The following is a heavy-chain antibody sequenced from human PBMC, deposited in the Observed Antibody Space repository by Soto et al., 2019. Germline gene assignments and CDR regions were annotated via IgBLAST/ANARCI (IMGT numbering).Heavy chain of an antibody. D-gene: IGHD1-26*01. CDR2: ISGSGGST. J-gene: IGHJ4*02. V-gene: IGHV3-23*01. CDR3: AKDPEWELPKYYFDY. CDR1: GFTFSDYW. Sequence: PGGSLRLSCATSGFTFSDYWMHWVRQAPGKGLEWVSSISGSGGSTYYADSVKGRFTISRDNSKNTLYLQMNSLRAEDTAVYYCAKDPEWELPKYYFDYWGQGTLVTVSS.